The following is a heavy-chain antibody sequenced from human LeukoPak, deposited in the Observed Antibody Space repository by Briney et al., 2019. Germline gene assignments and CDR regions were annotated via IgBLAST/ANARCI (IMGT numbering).Heavy chain of an antibody. V-gene: IGHV1-18*01. D-gene: IGHD3-22*01. Sequence: GASVKVSCKTSGYTFSSSGISWVRQAPGQGLEWMGWISGYNGNTNYAQKLQGRVTMTTDTSTSTAYMELRSLRSDDTAVYYCAREYRDYYDSSGNYLDYWGQGTLVTVSS. CDR1: GYTFSSSG. J-gene: IGHJ4*02. CDR3: AREYRDYYDSSGNYLDY. CDR2: ISGYNGNT.